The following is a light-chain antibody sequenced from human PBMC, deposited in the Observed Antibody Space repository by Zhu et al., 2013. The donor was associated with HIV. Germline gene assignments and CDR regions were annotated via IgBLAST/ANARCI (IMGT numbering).Light chain of an antibody. Sequence: DIQMTQPPSSLSASVGDRVTITCLASQSISSWLAWYQQKPGKAPKLLIYKTSTLESGVPSRFSGSGSGTDFTLTISCLQSEDFATYYCQQYYTYPSITFGQGTRLEIK. V-gene: IGKV1-5*03. CDR1: QSISSW. CDR2: KTS. J-gene: IGKJ5*01. CDR3: QQYYTYPSIT.